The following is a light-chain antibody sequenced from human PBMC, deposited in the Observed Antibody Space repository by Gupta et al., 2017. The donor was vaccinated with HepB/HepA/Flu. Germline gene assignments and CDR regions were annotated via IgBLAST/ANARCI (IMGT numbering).Light chain of an antibody. Sequence: EIVLTQSPGTLSLSPGERATLSCRTSQNISTDYLAWYQHKRGQSPRLLIYATSTRATGIPDRFRGSGSETYFTLTITSLEPEDVAVYYCQQYSSSPRTFGQGTKVEIK. CDR1: QNISTDY. CDR3: QQYSSSPRT. CDR2: ATS. V-gene: IGKV3-20*01. J-gene: IGKJ4*01.